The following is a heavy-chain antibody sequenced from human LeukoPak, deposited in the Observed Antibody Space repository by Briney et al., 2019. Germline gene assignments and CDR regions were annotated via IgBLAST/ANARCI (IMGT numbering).Heavy chain of an antibody. J-gene: IGHJ4*02. CDR1: GGSISSYY. V-gene: IGHV4-59*01. CDR2: IYYSGST. D-gene: IGHD6-13*01. CDR3: ARAEAAAGTSDY. Sequence: SETLSLTCTVSGGSISSYYWSWIRQPPGKGLEWIGYIYYSGSTNYNPSLKSRVTISVDTSKNQFSLKLSSVTAADTAVYYCARAEAAAGTSDYWGQGTLVTVSS.